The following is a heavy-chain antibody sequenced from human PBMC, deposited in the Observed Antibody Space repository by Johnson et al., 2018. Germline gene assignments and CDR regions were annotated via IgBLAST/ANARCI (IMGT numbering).Heavy chain of an antibody. V-gene: IGHV3-74*01. CDR1: GFTFSSYW. CDR3: AYAGFSYGYPFDI. D-gene: IGHD5-18*01. CDR2: INSDGSTK. Sequence: VQLQESGGGLVQPGGSLRLSCAASGFTFSSYWMHWVRQAPGPGLVWVSRINSDGSTKNYADFLNGQYIISIDNAKNTLYLQINSLRAEDTAVYYCAYAGFSYGYPFDIWGQGTMVIVSS. J-gene: IGHJ3*02.